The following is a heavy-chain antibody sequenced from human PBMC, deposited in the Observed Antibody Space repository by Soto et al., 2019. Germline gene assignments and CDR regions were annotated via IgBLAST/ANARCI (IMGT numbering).Heavy chain of an antibody. D-gene: IGHD1-1*01. V-gene: IGHV3-15*01. CDR3: TTDRDGTSIYYYYMDV. J-gene: IGHJ6*03. CDR2: IKSKTDGGTT. CDR1: GFTFSNAW. Sequence: GGSLRLSCAASGFTFSNAWMSWVRQAPGKGLEWVGRIKSKTDGGTTDYAAPVKGRFTISRDDSKNTLYLQMNSLKTEDTAAYYCTTDRDGTSIYYYYMDVWGKGTTVTVSS.